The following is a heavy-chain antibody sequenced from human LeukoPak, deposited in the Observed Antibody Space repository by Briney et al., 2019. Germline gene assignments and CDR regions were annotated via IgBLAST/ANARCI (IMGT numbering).Heavy chain of an antibody. D-gene: IGHD2-15*01. J-gene: IGHJ6*03. Sequence: PSETLSLTCSVYGGSLSGYYWSWIRQPPGKGLEWIGYIYYSGSTNYNPSLKSRVTISVDTSKNQFSLKLSSVTAADTAVYYCARSVEGYCRGGSCYSYSYYMDVWGKGTTVTVSS. V-gene: IGHV4-59*01. CDR3: ARSVEGYCRGGSCYSYSYYMDV. CDR1: GGSLSGYY. CDR2: IYYSGST.